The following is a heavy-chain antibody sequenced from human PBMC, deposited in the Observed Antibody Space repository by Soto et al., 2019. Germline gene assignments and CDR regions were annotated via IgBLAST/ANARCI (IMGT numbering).Heavy chain of an antibody. D-gene: IGHD2-21*02. CDR2: ISYDGSDK. CDR1: GFTFSPYT. Sequence: QVQLVESGGGVVQPGRSLRLSCAASGFTFSPYTMHWVRQTPGKGLEWVAVISYDGSDKYYADSVRGRFTISRDNSKNTLFLLMNSLRAEDTALYYCARGGGFCGADCYKGGIDYWGQGALVTVSS. J-gene: IGHJ4*02. V-gene: IGHV3-30-3*01. CDR3: ARGGGFCGADCYKGGIDY.